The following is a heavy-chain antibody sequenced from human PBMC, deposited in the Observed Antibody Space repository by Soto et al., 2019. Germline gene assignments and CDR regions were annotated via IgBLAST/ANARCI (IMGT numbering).Heavy chain of an antibody. D-gene: IGHD1-26*01. V-gene: IGHV3-21*01. CDR2: ISHSSTYI. Sequence: GGSLRLSCAASGFTFSSYTMDWVRQAPGKGLEWVSSISHSSTYIYYADSVRGRFTISRDNAKNSLCLQMNSLRAEDTAVYYCARDLELLAFDYWGQGT. J-gene: IGHJ4*02. CDR3: ARDLELLAFDY. CDR1: GFTFSSYT.